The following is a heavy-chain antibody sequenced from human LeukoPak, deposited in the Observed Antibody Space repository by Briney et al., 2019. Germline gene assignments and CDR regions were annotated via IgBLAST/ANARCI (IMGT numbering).Heavy chain of an antibody. CDR1: GGSFSGYY. V-gene: IGHV4-30-4*08. J-gene: IGHJ3*02. CDR2: IYYSGST. CDR3: ARGLRFI. Sequence: SETLSLTCAVYGGSFSGYYWSWIRQPPGKGLEWIGYIYYSGSTYYNPSLKSRVTISVDTSKNQFSLKLSSVTAADTAVYYCARGLRFIWGQGTMVTVSS. D-gene: IGHD4-17*01.